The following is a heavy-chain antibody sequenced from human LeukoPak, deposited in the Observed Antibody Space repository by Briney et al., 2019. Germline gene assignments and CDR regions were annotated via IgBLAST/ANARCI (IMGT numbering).Heavy chain of an antibody. Sequence: SETLSLTCTASDDSISRDFWTWIRQPPGKWMGWIGYIRYSGRTEYNPSIKRRVTISIQTSKNQFSLKLTSVTAADTAIYYCARLPDVSGWPFDYWGQGILVTVSS. CDR1: DDSISRDF. CDR2: IRYSGRT. J-gene: IGHJ4*02. V-gene: IGHV4-59*01. D-gene: IGHD6-19*01. CDR3: ARLPDVSGWPFDY.